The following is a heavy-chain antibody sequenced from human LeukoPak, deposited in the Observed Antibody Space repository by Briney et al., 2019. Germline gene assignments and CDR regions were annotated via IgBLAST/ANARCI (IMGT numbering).Heavy chain of an antibody. CDR3: ARVLGSSGYAGDWRFDL. J-gene: IGHJ2*01. V-gene: IGHV4-4*07. CDR1: GGSISNYY. CDR2: FYNSGST. D-gene: IGHD3-22*01. Sequence: SETLSLTCTVSGGSISNYYWSWIRQPAGKGLEWIGRFYNSGSTNCNPSLKSRVTMSVDTSKKQFSLKLKSVTAADTAVYFCARVLGSSGYAGDWRFDLWGRGTLVTVAS.